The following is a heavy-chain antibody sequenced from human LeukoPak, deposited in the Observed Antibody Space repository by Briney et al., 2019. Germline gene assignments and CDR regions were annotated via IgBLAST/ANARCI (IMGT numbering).Heavy chain of an antibody. J-gene: IGHJ4*02. D-gene: IGHD6-25*01. CDR1: GGSITDTTYF. CDR2: IYYRGNT. CDR3: ARRKVAAEIDY. Sequence: SETLSLTCTVSGGSITDTTYFWGWIRQPPGKGLEWIGSIYYRGNTYCTPSLKSRVTLSVDTSKNQFSLKVISVTAADTAVYYCARRKVAAEIDYWGQGTLVTVSS. V-gene: IGHV4-39*01.